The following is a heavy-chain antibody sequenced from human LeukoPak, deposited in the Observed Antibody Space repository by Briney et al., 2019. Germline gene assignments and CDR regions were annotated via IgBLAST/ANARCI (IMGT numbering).Heavy chain of an antibody. J-gene: IGHJ5*02. Sequence: GGSLRLSCAASGFTFSSYAMSWVRQAPGKGLEWVSAISGSGGSTYYADSVKGRFTISRDNSKNTLYLQMNSLRAEDTAVYYCAKRRDYYDSSGYYYVGFDHWGQGTLVTVSS. CDR1: GFTFSSYA. V-gene: IGHV3-23*01. CDR2: ISGSGGST. CDR3: AKRRDYYDSSGYYYVGFDH. D-gene: IGHD3-22*01.